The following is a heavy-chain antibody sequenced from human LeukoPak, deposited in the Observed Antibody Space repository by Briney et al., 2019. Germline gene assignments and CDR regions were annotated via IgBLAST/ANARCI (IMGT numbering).Heavy chain of an antibody. CDR3: ARDRRSYGMDV. V-gene: IGHV4-59*01. Sequence: SETLSLTCTVSGGSISSYYWSWTRQPPGKGLEWIGYIYYSGSTNYNPSLKSRVTISVDTSKNQFSLKLSSVTAADTAVYYCARDRRSYGMDVWGQGTTVTVSS. J-gene: IGHJ6*02. CDR1: GGSISSYY. CDR2: IYYSGST.